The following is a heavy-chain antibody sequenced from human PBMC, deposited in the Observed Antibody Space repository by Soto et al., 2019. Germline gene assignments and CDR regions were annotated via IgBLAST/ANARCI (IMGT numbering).Heavy chain of an antibody. CDR3: AKHGDCSSTSCYFDY. CDR1: GFTFSIYA. D-gene: IGHD2-2*01. J-gene: IGHJ4*02. Sequence: DVQLVESGGGLVQPGGSLRLSCAASGFTFSIYAMNWVRQAPGKGLEWVSIISGSGGTTYYADSVKGRFTISRDNSKNTLYLQMNSLRVEDTAVYYCAKHGDCSSTSCYFDYWAQGTLVTVSS. V-gene: IGHV3-23*04. CDR2: ISGSGGTT.